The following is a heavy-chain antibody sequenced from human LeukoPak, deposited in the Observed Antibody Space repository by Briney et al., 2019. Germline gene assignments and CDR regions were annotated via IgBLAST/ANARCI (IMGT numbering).Heavy chain of an antibody. D-gene: IGHD3-22*01. CDR1: GYTFTSYN. V-gene: IGHV1-46*01. CDR2: FTPSGGST. CDR3: ARGGHSSGFEYFPH. Sequence: GASVKVSCTASGYTFTSYNIHWVRQAPGQGLEWMGIFTPSGGSTSYAQKFQGRVTMTRDTSTSTVYMEMSSLRSEDTAVYYCARGGHSSGFEYFPHWGQGTLVTVSS. J-gene: IGHJ1*01.